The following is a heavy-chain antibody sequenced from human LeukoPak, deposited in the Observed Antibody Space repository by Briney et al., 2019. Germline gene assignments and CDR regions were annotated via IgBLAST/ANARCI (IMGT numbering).Heavy chain of an antibody. CDR3: ARSPRGIMAPRYGMDV. J-gene: IGHJ6*02. Sequence: GESLKISCQGSGYIFTSYWISWVRQMPGKGLEWMGRIDPSDSYTNYSPSFQGHVTISADKSISTAYLQWSSLKASDTAMYYCARSPRGIMAPRYGMDVWGQGTTVTVSS. CDR1: GYIFTSYW. CDR2: IDPSDSYT. D-gene: IGHD3-16*01. V-gene: IGHV5-10-1*01.